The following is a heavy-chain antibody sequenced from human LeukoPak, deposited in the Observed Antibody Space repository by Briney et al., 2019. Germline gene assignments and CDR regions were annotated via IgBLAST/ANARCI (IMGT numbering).Heavy chain of an antibody. CDR2: IRYDGSNK. J-gene: IGHJ4*02. Sequence: GGSLRLSCAASGFTFSGYGMPWVRQAPGKGLEWVAFIRYDGSNKYYADSVKGRFTISRDNSKNTLYLQMNSLRAEDTAVYYCAKDNYYGSGSANFDYWGQGTLVTVSS. V-gene: IGHV3-30*02. CDR3: AKDNYYGSGSANFDY. CDR1: GFTFSGYG. D-gene: IGHD3-10*01.